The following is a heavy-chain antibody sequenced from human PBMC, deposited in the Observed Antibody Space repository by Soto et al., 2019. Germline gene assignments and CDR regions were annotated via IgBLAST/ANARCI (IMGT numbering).Heavy chain of an antibody. Sequence: SETLSLTCAVYGGSFSGYYWSWIRQPPGKGLEWIGEINHSGSTNYNPSLKSRVTISVDTSKNQFSLKLSSVTAADTAVYYCAREGRYSGYDSRYSSGWYFDYWGQGTLVTVSS. CDR3: AREGRYSGYDSRYSSGWYFDY. CDR1: GGSFSGYY. CDR2: INHSGST. D-gene: IGHD5-12*01. V-gene: IGHV4-34*01. J-gene: IGHJ4*02.